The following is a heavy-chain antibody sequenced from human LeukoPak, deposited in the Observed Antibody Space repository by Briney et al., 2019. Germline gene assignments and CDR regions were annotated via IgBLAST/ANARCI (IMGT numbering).Heavy chain of an antibody. CDR3: VREITRATYYFDY. D-gene: IGHD1-26*01. CDR1: GYSFTGYY. Sequence: GASVKVSCKASGYSFTGYYMHWVRQAPGQGLEWMGRIIPNSGGTNSAQKFQGRVTMTTDTSITTAYMELSRLRSDDTAIYYCVREITRATYYFDYWGQGTLVTVSS. J-gene: IGHJ4*02. CDR2: IIPNSGGT. V-gene: IGHV1-2*06.